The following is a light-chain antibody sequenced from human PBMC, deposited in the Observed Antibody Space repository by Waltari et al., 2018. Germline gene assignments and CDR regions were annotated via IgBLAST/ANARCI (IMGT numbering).Light chain of an antibody. CDR1: SSNIGSNV. J-gene: IGLJ2*01. CDR3: AAWDDKLGGRWE. Sequence: QSVLTQPPSASGTPGQRVTISCSGSSSNIGSNVVNWYQQFPGTTPKLRICGNDQRPSGVPGRFSGSKSGTAASLAISGIRSEDEADYYCAAWDDKLGGRWEFGGGTKLTVL. CDR2: GND. V-gene: IGLV1-47*01.